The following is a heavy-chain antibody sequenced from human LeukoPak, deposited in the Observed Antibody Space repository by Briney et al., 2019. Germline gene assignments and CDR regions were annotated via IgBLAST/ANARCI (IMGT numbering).Heavy chain of an antibody. V-gene: IGHV3-7*01. CDR2: IKQDGSEK. Sequence: GGSLRLSCAASGFTFSSYWMSWVRQTPGKGLEWVANIKQDGSEKYYVDSVKGRFTISRDNAKNSLYLQMNSLRAKDTAVYYCARGGLRYFDWLLFGQYYFDYWGQGTLVTVSS. D-gene: IGHD3-9*01. CDR3: ARGGLRYFDWLLFGQYYFDY. J-gene: IGHJ4*02. CDR1: GFTFSSYW.